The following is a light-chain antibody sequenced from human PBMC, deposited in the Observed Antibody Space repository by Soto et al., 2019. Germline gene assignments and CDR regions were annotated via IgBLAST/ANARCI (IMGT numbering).Light chain of an antibody. Sequence: DIQMTQSPSTLSASVGDRVTITCRASQSISSWLAWYQQKPGKAPQLLIYDASNFESGVPSRFSGSGSGTEFTLTIISLQPDDFATYYCQKYNSYSRTFGQGTKVEIK. V-gene: IGKV1-5*01. CDR1: QSISSW. CDR2: DAS. CDR3: QKYNSYSRT. J-gene: IGKJ1*01.